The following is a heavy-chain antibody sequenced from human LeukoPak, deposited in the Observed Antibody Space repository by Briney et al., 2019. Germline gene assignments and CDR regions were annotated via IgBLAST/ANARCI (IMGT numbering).Heavy chain of an antibody. CDR3: AREFRTNSSGWYYIWSYYYYGMDV. J-gene: IGHJ6*02. CDR1: GFTFSSYS. Sequence: GGSLRLSCAASGFTFSSYSMNWVRQAPGKGLEWVSSISSSSSYIYYADSVKGRFTISRDNAKNSLYLQMNSLRAEDTAVYYCAREFRTNSSGWYYIWSYYYYGMDVWGQGTTVTVSS. D-gene: IGHD6-19*01. V-gene: IGHV3-21*01. CDR2: ISSSSSYI.